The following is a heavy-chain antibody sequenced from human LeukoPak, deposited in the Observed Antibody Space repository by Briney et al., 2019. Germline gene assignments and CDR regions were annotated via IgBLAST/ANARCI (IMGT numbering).Heavy chain of an antibody. V-gene: IGHV4-34*01. J-gene: IGHJ4*02. Sequence: SETLSLTCAVYDVSFNVYYWTWIRQSPAKGLEWIGEINHSGGTMYNPSLKSRVTMSVDTSKSQFSLKLTSVTAADTAVYYCTRRAYTYDSYFFDHWGLGTLVTVSS. CDR1: DVSFNVYY. D-gene: IGHD5-18*01. CDR3: TRRAYTYDSYFFDH. CDR2: INHSGGT.